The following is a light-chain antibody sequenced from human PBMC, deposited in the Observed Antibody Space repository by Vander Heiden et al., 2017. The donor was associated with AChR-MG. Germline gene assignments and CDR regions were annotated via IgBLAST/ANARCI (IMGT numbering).Light chain of an antibody. CDR2: GAS. V-gene: IGKV1-39*01. CDR3: QQSYRTPHT. Sequence: DIELTQSPSSLSASLGDRVIITCRASQSISSYLAWHQQKPGKAPGLLIYGASSLQSGVPSRFSGTGSGTDFTLTISSLEPGDFATYYCQQSYRTPHTFGQGTKLEIK. J-gene: IGKJ2*01. CDR1: QSISSY.